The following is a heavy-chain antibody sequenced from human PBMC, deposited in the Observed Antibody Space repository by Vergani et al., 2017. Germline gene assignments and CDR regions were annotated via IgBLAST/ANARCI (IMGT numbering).Heavy chain of an antibody. Sequence: QVHLVESGGGVVQPGGSLRLSCAASGFTFSSYGMHWVRQAPGKGLEWVAFIRYDGSNKYYADSVKGRFTISRDNSRNTLYLQMNSLRAEDTAVYYCAKDSGYCGGDCYYDAFDMWGQGTMVTV. CDR3: AKDSGYCGGDCYYDAFDM. CDR1: GFTFSSYG. J-gene: IGHJ3*02. D-gene: IGHD2-21*02. CDR2: IRYDGSNK. V-gene: IGHV3-30*02.